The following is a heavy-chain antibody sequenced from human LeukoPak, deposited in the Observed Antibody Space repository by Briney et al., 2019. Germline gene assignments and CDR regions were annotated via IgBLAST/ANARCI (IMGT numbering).Heavy chain of an antibody. CDR3: ARWGGGFDY. J-gene: IGHJ4*02. V-gene: IGHV4-59*11. Sequence: SESLSLTCTVSGGSISSHYWSWIRQPPGKGLEWIGYIYYSGSTNYNPSLKSRVTISVDTSRNQFSLKLSSVTAADTAVYYCARWGGGFDYWGQGTLVTVSS. D-gene: IGHD3-10*01. CDR1: GGSISSHY. CDR2: IYYSGST.